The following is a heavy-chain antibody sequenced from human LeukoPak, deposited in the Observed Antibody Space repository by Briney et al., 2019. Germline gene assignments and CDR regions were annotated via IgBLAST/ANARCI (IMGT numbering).Heavy chain of an antibody. CDR3: VKMYYDFWSAFDI. Sequence: SVKVSCKASGGTFSSYAISWVRQAPGQGLGWMGRIIPILGIANYAQKFQGRVTITADKSTSTAYMELSSLRSEDTAVYYCVKMYYDFWSAFDIWGQGTMVTVSS. V-gene: IGHV1-69*04. CDR2: IIPILGIA. D-gene: IGHD3-3*01. CDR1: GGTFSSYA. J-gene: IGHJ3*02.